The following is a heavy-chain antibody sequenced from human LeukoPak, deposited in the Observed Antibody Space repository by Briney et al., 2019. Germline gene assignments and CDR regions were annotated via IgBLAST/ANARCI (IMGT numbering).Heavy chain of an antibody. D-gene: IGHD3-10*01. J-gene: IGHJ6*03. Sequence: GESLKISCKGSGYSFTSYWIGWVRQVPGKGLEWMGIIYPGDSDTRYSPSFQGQVTISADKSISTAYLQWSSLKASDTAMYYCARLSMVRGVTPTYYYYYMDVWGKGTTVTVSS. CDR1: GYSFTSYW. CDR2: IYPGDSDT. V-gene: IGHV5-51*01. CDR3: ARLSMVRGVTPTYYYYYMDV.